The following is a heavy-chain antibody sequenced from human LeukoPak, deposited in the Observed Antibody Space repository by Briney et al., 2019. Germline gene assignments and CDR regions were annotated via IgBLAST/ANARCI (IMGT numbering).Heavy chain of an antibody. CDR1: GGSISSSKYY. Sequence: SETLSLTCTVSGGSISSSKYYWGWIRQPPGEGLEWIGTIFNSGSTHYNPSLKSRVTISVDTSKNQFSLKLSSVTAADTAVYYCARGIIVGATWGENYNCFDPWGQGTLVTVPS. D-gene: IGHD1-26*01. CDR2: IFNSGST. V-gene: IGHV4-39*07. CDR3: ARGIIVGATWGENYNCFDP. J-gene: IGHJ5*02.